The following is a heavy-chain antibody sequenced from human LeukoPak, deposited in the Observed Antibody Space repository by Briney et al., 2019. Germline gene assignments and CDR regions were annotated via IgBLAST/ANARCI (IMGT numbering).Heavy chain of an antibody. J-gene: IGHJ5*02. CDR2: INPNSCGT. Sequence: ASVTVSCKASGGTFTCYYMHWVRQAPGQGLAWMGWINPNSCGTNYAQKFQDRVTMTRHTSIRAAYVSASRLRSDDTAVYYCARDGVYDFWSGYYGRHNNNWFAPWGQGTLVTVSS. V-gene: IGHV1-2*02. D-gene: IGHD3-3*01. CDR1: GGTFTCYY. CDR3: ARDGVYDFWSGYYGRHNNNWFAP.